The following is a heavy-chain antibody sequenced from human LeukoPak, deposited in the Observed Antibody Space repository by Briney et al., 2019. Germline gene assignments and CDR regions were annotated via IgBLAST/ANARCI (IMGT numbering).Heavy chain of an antibody. D-gene: IGHD6-19*01. J-gene: IGHJ5*02. CDR1: GGSISSYY. V-gene: IGHV4-59*01. CDR3: ARVGDSSGWPLFDP. Sequence: SETLSLTCTVSGGSISSYYWSWIRQPPGKGLEWIGYIYYSGSTNYNPSLKSRVTISVDTSKNQFSLKLSSVTAADTAVYYCARVGDSSGWPLFDPWGQGTLVTVSS. CDR2: IYYSGST.